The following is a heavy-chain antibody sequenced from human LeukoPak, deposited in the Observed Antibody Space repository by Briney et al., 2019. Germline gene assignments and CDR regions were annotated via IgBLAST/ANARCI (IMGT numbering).Heavy chain of an antibody. CDR3: SADLGEADGGYHYGLDV. Sequence: PGGSLRLSCAASGFTFNNAWLNWVRQAPGKGLEWVGRIKRKIDGGIIDYAEPVKDRFIISKDESRNMLYLQMNSLKAEDTALYYCSADLGEADGGYHYGLDVWGQGTTVSVSS. J-gene: IGHJ6*02. CDR2: IKRKIDGGII. V-gene: IGHV3-15*01. CDR1: GFTFNNAW. D-gene: IGHD4-17*01.